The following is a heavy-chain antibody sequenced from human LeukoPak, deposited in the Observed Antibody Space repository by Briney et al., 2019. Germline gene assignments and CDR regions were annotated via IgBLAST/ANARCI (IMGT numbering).Heavy chain of an antibody. CDR2: IYYSGST. D-gene: IGHD4-17*01. CDR3: ARGPFYGDYYYYYGMDV. J-gene: IGHJ6*04. V-gene: IGHV4-30-4*01. CDR1: GGSISSGDYY. Sequence: SQTLSLTCTVSGGSISSGDYYWRWIRQPPGTGLEWIGYIYYSGSTYYNPSLKSRVTISVDTSKNQFSLKLSSVTAADTAVYYCARGPFYGDYYYYYGMDVWGKGTTVTVSS.